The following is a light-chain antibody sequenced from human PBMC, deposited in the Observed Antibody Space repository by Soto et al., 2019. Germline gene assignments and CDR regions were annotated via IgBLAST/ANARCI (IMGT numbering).Light chain of an antibody. J-gene: IGLJ1*01. CDR3: QSYDSSLSVNYV. Sequence: QSVLTQPPSVSGAPGQRVTISCTGSSSNIGAGYDVHWYQQLPGTAPKPLIYGNSNRPSVVPDRFSGSKSGTSASLAITGLQAEDEADYYCQSYDSSLSVNYVFGTGTKVTVL. CDR2: GNS. CDR1: SSNIGAGYD. V-gene: IGLV1-40*01.